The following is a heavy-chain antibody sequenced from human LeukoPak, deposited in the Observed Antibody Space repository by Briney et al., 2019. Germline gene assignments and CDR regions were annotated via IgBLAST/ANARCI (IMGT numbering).Heavy chain of an antibody. CDR2: IYYSGST. V-gene: IGHV4-39*01. D-gene: IGHD6-19*01. J-gene: IGHJ4*02. Sequence: KPSETLSLTCTVSGGSISSSSYYWGWIRQPPGKGLEWIGSIYYSGSTYYNPSLKSRVTISVDTSKNQFSLKLSSVTAADTTVYYCARHAVYAGSGWAFDYWGQGTLVTVSS. CDR3: ARHAVYAGSGWAFDY. CDR1: GGSISSSSYY.